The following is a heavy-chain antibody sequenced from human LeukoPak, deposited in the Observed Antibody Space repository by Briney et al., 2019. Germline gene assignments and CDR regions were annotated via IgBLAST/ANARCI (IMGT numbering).Heavy chain of an antibody. CDR1: GGSISSDY. D-gene: IGHD3-3*01. J-gene: IGHJ5*02. Sequence: SETLSLTCGVSGGSISSDYWSWIRQPPGKGLEWIGYINYSGSASYNASLKSRVTISTDTSNNQISLKLSSVTAADTAMYYCARQGNNYDFWSGHTSVSWFDPWGQGTLVTVSS. CDR3: ARQGNNYDFWSGHTSVSWFDP. V-gene: IGHV4-59*01. CDR2: INYSGSA.